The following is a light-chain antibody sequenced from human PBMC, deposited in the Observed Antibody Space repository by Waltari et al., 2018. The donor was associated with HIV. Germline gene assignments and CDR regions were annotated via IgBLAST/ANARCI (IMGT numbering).Light chain of an antibody. J-gene: IGLJ2*01. CDR1: NSNIGDGYD. CDR3: QSYDSSLSGSGVV. V-gene: IGLV1-40*01. Sequence: QFVLTQPPSVSGAPGQRVTLSCTGTNSNIGDGYDVHWFKQIPGRAPKLLIYGNNNRPSGVPDRFSGSKSGTSASLAITGLQAEDEAYYYCQSYDSSLSGSGVVFGGGTKLTVL. CDR2: GNN.